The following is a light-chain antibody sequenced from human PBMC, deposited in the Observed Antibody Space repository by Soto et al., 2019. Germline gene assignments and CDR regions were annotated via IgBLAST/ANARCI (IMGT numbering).Light chain of an antibody. V-gene: IGKV3-20*01. Sequence: EIVLTQSPGTLSLSPGERATLSCRASQSVSADYLAWYQLKPDQAPRLLMYGSSSRATGIPDRFSGSGSGTDFTLTISRLDPEDFAVYFCQQYGSSPRTFDQGTRVEIK. CDR1: QSVSADY. CDR2: GSS. J-gene: IGKJ1*01. CDR3: QQYGSSPRT.